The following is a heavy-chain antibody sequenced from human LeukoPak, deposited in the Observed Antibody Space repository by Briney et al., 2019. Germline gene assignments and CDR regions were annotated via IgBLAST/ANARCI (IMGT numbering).Heavy chain of an antibody. CDR1: GGTFSSYA. CDR3: GCGGATRLGSFDY. J-gene: IGHJ4*02. Sequence: ASVKVSCKASGGTFSSYAISWVRQAPGQGLEWMGGIIPIFGRANYAQKFQGRVTITADESTSTAYMELSSLRSEDTAVYYCGCGGATRLGSFDYWGQGTLVTVSS. V-gene: IGHV1-69*13. D-gene: IGHD2-15*01. CDR2: IIPIFGRA.